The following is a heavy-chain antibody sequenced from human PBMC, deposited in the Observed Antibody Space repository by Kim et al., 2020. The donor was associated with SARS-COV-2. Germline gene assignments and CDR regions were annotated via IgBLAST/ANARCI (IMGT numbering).Heavy chain of an antibody. J-gene: IGHJ6*02. CDR2: ISYDGSNK. V-gene: IGHV3-30*18. Sequence: GGSLRLSCAASGFTFSSYGMHWVRQAPGKGLEWVAVISYDGSNKYYADSVKGRFTISRDNSKNTLYLQMNSLRAEDTAVYYCAKDPGMVRGVISYYYYGMDVWGHGTTVTVSS. CDR1: GFTFSSYG. D-gene: IGHD3-10*01. CDR3: AKDPGMVRGVISYYYYGMDV.